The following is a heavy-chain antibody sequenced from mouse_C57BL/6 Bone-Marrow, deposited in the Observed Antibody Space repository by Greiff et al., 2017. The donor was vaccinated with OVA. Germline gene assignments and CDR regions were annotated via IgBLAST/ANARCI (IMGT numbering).Heavy chain of an antibody. CDR1: GFTFSSYA. CDR2: ISSGGDYI. V-gene: IGHV5-9-1*02. D-gene: IGHD2-5*01. CDR3: TRECSNYAWFAD. Sequence: EVKLMESGEGLVKPGGSLKLSCAASGFTFSSYAMSWVRQTPEKRLEWVAYISSGGDYIYYADTVKGRFTISRDNARNTLYLQMSSLKSEDTAMYYCTRECSNYAWFADWGQGTLVTVSA. J-gene: IGHJ3*01.